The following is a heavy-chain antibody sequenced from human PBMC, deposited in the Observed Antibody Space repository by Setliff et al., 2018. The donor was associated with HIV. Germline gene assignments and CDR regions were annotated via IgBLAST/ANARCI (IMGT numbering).Heavy chain of an antibody. CDR3: TAVGSLAGRRPELN. CDR1: GFTFTNAW. CDR2: LRSKIDGGTT. V-gene: IGHV3-15*01. D-gene: IGHD6-6*01. J-gene: IGHJ4*02. Sequence: PGGSLRLSCKASGFTFTNAWMSWVRQAPGKGLEWVARLRSKIDGGTTEYAAPVKGRFTISRDDSINTLYLQMNSLKTEDTAVYFCTAVGSLAGRRPELNWGRGTLVTVSS.